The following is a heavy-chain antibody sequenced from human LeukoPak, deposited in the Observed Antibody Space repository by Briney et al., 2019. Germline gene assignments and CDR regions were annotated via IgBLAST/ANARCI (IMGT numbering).Heavy chain of an antibody. J-gene: IGHJ5*02. CDR3: AKVAGARYYDSSGYFT. Sequence: GGSLRLSCAASGFTFTNYAMRWVRQAPGKGLKWGSGTIVSSVRTYYAHSLKGRFTISRDNSKNMLYVQMNRLRGEGPVVYYCAKVAGARYYDSSGYFTWGQGTLVIVS. D-gene: IGHD3-22*01. V-gene: IGHV3-23*01. CDR2: TIVSSVRT. CDR1: GFTFTNYA.